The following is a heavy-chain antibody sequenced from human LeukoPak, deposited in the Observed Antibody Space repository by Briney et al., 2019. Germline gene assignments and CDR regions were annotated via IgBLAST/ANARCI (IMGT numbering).Heavy chain of an antibody. CDR3: ARERDKLRYFDWLSDYYYGMDV. CDR2: IIPILGIA. V-gene: IGHV1-69*04. Sequence: ASVKVSCKASGGTFSSYAISWVRQAPGQGLEWTGRIIPILGIANYAQKFQGRVTITADKSTSTAYMELSSLRSEDTAVYCCARERDKLRYFDWLSDYYYGMDVWGQGTTVTVSS. CDR1: GGTFSSYA. D-gene: IGHD3-9*01. J-gene: IGHJ6*02.